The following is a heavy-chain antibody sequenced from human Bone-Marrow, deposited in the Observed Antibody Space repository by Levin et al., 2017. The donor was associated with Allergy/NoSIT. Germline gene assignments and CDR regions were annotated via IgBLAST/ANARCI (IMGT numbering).Heavy chain of an antibody. V-gene: IGHV3-48*02. Sequence: PGGSLRLSCAASGFSFSDYSMNWVRQAPGKGLEWLSYISSSSSTINYADSVEGRFTISRDNAKNSLFLQMNSLRDEDTAVYYCVVWFGEPRSAYYSDSWGQGTLVTVSS. CDR2: ISSSSSTI. D-gene: IGHD3-10*01. CDR3: VVWFGEPRSAYYSDS. J-gene: IGHJ4*02. CDR1: GFSFSDYS.